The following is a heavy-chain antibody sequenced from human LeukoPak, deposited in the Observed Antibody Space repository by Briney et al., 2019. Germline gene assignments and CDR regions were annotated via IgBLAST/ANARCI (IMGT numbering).Heavy chain of an antibody. CDR1: VYTFTSYG. J-gene: IGHJ5*02. D-gene: IGHD3-22*01. V-gene: IGHV1-18*01. CDR3: SRVSPYYYDSSAYYFARWFDP. CDR2: ISAYNGHT. Sequence: ASVTVSFKSSVYTFTSYGISWVRQAPGQGRAWMGWISAYNGHTNYPQKLQDRVTLTTDTPTSPAYMQLMSLRSDDTAVYYCSRVSPYYYDSSAYYFARWFDPWGQGTLVTVSS.